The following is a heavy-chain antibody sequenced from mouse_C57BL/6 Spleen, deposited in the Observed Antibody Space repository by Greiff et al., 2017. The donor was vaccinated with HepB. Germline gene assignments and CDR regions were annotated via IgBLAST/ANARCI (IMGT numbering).Heavy chain of an antibody. Sequence: EVQGVESGPGMVKPSQSLSLTCTVTGYSITSGYDWHWIRHFPGNKLEWMGYISYSGSTNYNPSLKSRISITHDTSKNHFFLKLNSVTTEDTATYYCARSYYYGSSEWYFDVWGTGTTVTVSS. V-gene: IGHV3-1*01. CDR2: ISYSGST. CDR3: ARSYYYGSSEWYFDV. J-gene: IGHJ1*03. D-gene: IGHD1-1*01. CDR1: GYSITSGYD.